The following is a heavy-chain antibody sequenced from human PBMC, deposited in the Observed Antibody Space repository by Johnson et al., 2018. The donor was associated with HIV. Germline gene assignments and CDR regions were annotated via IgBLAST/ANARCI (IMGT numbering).Heavy chain of an antibody. CDR3: ARVRGGTGHGAFDI. Sequence: QEQLVESGGGLVQPGGSLRLSCAASAFTFSSYAMPWVRQAPGKGLAWVAVISYNPSNKYYADSVKGRFTISRDNSKNTLYLQMNSLRTEDTAVYYCARVRGGTGHGAFDIWGQGTMVTVSS. CDR2: ISYNPSNK. J-gene: IGHJ3*02. CDR1: AFTFSSYA. V-gene: IGHV3-30*04.